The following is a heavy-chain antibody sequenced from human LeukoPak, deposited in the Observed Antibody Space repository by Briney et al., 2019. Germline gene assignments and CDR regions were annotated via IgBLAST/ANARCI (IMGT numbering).Heavy chain of an antibody. CDR3: ARDFTGFCSSTSCYSAFDI. V-gene: IGHV4-30-2*01. J-gene: IGHJ3*02. D-gene: IGHD2-2*02. CDR1: GGSISSGGYY. Sequence: SQTLSLTCTVSGGSISSGGYYWSWIRQPPGKGLEWIGYIYHSGSTYYNPSLKSRATISVDRSKNQFSLKLSSVTAADTAVYYCARDFTGFCSSTSCYSAFDIWGQGTMVTVSS. CDR2: IYHSGST.